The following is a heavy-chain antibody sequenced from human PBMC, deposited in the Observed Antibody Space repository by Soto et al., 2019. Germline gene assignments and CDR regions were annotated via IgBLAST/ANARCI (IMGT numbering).Heavy chain of an antibody. CDR2: INHSGST. D-gene: IGHD4-17*01. CDR1: GGSFSGYY. CDR3: ARGLTVTTGGWFDP. J-gene: IGHJ5*02. V-gene: IGHV4-34*01. Sequence: SETLSLTCAVYGGSFSGYYWSWIRQPPGKGLEWIGEINHSGSTNYNPPLKSRVTISVDTSKNQFSLKLSSVTAADTAVYYCARGLTVTTGGWFDPWGQGTLVTVSS.